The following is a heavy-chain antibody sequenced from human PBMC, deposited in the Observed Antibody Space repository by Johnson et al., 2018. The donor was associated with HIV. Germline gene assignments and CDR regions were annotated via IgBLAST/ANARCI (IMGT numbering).Heavy chain of an antibody. Sequence: VRLVESGGGVVQPERSLRLSCAASGFTFSTYAMHWVRQAPGKGLEWVSAISGSGGSTYYADSVKGRFTISRDNSKNTLYLQMNSLRAEDTAVYYCAKVQGSYAPPLDAFDIWGQGTMVTVSS. V-gene: IGHV3-23*04. CDR1: GFTFSTYA. D-gene: IGHD1-26*01. J-gene: IGHJ3*02. CDR2: ISGSGGST. CDR3: AKVQGSYAPPLDAFDI.